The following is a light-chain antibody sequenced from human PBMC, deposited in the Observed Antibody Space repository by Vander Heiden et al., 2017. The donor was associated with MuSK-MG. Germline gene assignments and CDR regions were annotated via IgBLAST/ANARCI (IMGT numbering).Light chain of an antibody. CDR1: DIGGKN. V-gene: IGLV3-21*02. Sequence: SYVLTQPPSVSVAPGQTATITCGGNDIGGKNVHWYQQKPGQDPVLVVYEDTKRPSGIPERYSGSNSVDTATLTITRVEAGDEADYSCQVWDNSVDHPIFGGGTKLTVL. J-gene: IGLJ2*01. CDR2: EDT. CDR3: QVWDNSVDHPI.